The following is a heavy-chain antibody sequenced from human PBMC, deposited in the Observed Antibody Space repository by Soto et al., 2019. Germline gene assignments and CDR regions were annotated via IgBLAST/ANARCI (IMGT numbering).Heavy chain of an antibody. CDR1: GFTFSSYA. CDR3: AKNSIAAAGTLFFPDY. Sequence: GGSLRLSCAASGFTFSSYAMSWVRQAPGKGLEWVSAISGSGGSTYYADSVKGRFTISRDNSKNTLYLQMNSLRAEDTAVYYCAKNSIAAAGTLFFPDYWGQGTLVTVSS. D-gene: IGHD6-13*01. CDR2: ISGSGGST. V-gene: IGHV3-23*01. J-gene: IGHJ4*02.